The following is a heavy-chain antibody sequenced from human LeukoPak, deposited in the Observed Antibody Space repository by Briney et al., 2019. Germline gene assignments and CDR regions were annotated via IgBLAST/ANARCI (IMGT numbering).Heavy chain of an antibody. D-gene: IGHD3-16*01. CDR3: ARRSGGSEFCEE. J-gene: IGHJ1*01. V-gene: IGHV5-51*01. CDR2: IYPGDSDT. CDR1: GYGFTTYW. Sequence: GESLKISCKGSGYGFTTYWIGWVRQFPGKGLEWMGTIYPGDSDTRYSPSFQGQVTISADKSSAYLQWSSLKASDSGMYFCARRSGGSEFCEEWGQGTLVSVSS.